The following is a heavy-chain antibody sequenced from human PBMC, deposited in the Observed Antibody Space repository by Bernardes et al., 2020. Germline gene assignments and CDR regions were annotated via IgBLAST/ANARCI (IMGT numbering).Heavy chain of an antibody. D-gene: IGHD3-3*01. Sequence: GGSLRLSCAASGFTFSSYAMSWVRQAPGKGLEWVSAISGSGGSTYYADSVKGRFTISRDNSKNTLYLQMNSLRAEDTAVYYCAKLAYDDFWSGYSGLFDYWGQGTVVTVSS. J-gene: IGHJ4*02. CDR1: GFTFSSYA. CDR2: ISGSGGST. V-gene: IGHV3-23*01. CDR3: AKLAYDDFWSGYSGLFDY.